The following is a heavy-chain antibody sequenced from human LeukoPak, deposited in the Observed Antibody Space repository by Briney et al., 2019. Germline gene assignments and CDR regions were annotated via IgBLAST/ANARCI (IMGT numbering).Heavy chain of an antibody. D-gene: IGHD5-24*01. CDR3: ARVAVEMASWFDP. J-gene: IGHJ5*02. CDR1: GYTFTDYH. CDR2: INPNSGDT. Sequence: ASVKVSCKASGYTFTDYHMHWVRQAPGQGLEWMGWINPNSGDTNYAQKLQGRVTMTRDTSISTAYVGLSSLRSDDTAEYSGARVAVEMASWFDPWGQGTLVTVSS. V-gene: IGHV1-2*02.